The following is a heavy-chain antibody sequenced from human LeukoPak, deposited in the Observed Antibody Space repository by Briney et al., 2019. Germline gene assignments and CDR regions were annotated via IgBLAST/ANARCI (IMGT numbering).Heavy chain of an antibody. CDR1: GFTFSSYS. CDR3: VGFSTIFGVPFDY. D-gene: IGHD3-3*01. J-gene: IGHJ4*02. Sequence: GSLRLSCAASGFTFSSYSMNWVRQAPGKGLEWVSSISSSSSYIYYADSVKGRFTISRDNAKNSLYLQMNSLRAEDTAVYYCVGFSTIFGVPFDYWGQGTLVTVSS. CDR2: ISSSSSYI. V-gene: IGHV3-21*01.